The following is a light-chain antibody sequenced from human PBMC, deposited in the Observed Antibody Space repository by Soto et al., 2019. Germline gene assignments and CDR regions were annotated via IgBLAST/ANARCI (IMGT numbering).Light chain of an antibody. Sequence: DIPMTQSPSTLSASVRDRVTISCRASQSISRNLNWYQQKPGKAPKLLIYAASNLQSGVPSTFSGSGSGTDFTLTISSLQPEDVATYYRQQSHSIPWTLGQGTKV. CDR1: QSISRN. CDR2: AAS. V-gene: IGKV1-39*01. J-gene: IGKJ1*01. CDR3: QQSHSIPWT.